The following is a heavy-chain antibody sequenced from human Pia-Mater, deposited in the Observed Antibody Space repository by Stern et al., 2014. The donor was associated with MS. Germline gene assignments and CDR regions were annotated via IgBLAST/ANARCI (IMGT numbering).Heavy chain of an antibody. CDR3: AGMVRDDWYFDL. Sequence: QMQLVQSGAEVKKPGASVKVSCKASGYTLTDFSMHWVRQAPGQGLEWMGGFDPEDGETIYAQKFQGRVTMTEDTSTDTAYMELSSLRSEDTAVYYCAGMVRDDWYFDLWGRGTLVTVSS. J-gene: IGHJ2*01. D-gene: IGHD3-10*01. CDR1: GYTLTDFS. CDR2: FDPEDGET. V-gene: IGHV1-24*01.